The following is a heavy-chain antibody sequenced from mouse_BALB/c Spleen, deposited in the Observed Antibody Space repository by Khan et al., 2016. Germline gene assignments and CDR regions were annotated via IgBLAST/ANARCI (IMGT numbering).Heavy chain of an antibody. V-gene: IGHV14-3*02. D-gene: IGHD2-4*01. Sequence: ARLQQSGAELVKPGASVKLSCTASGFNIKDTYMHWVKQRPEQGLEWIGRIDPANGNTKYDPKFQGKATITADTSSNTAYLQLSSLTSEDTAVYYCARSPYDYDVGFAYWGQGTLVTVSA. CDR1: GFNIKDTY. CDR2: IDPANGNT. CDR3: ARSPYDYDVGFAY. J-gene: IGHJ3*01.